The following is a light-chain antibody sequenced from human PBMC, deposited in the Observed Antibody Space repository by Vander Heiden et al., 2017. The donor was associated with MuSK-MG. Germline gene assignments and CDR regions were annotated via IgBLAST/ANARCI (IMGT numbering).Light chain of an antibody. CDR1: QGISSY. J-gene: IGKJ1*01. V-gene: IGKV1-39*01. Sequence: DIQMTQSPSSLSASVGDRVTITCRASQGISSYLNWYQQKLGKAPKLLIHAASTLRSGVPSRFSGSGYGTDFTLSISSLQPEDFAPYYCQQSDSAPPWTFGQGTKVEIK. CDR2: AAS. CDR3: QQSDSAPPWT.